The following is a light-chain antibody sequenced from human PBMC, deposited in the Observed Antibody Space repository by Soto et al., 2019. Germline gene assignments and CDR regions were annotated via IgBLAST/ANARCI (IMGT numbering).Light chain of an antibody. J-gene: IGLJ1*01. V-gene: IGLV1-44*01. CDR1: SSNIGSNT. CDR2: SNN. Sequence: QSVLTQPPSASGTPGQRVTISCSGSSSNIGSNTVNWYQQLPGTAPKLLIYSNNQRPSGVPDRFSGSKSGTSASLAISGLQSEDEADYYCFSYAGSNTYVFGTGTKVTVL. CDR3: FSYAGSNTYV.